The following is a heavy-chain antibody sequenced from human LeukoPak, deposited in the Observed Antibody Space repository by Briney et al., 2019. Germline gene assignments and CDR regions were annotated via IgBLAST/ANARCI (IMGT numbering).Heavy chain of an antibody. V-gene: IGHV1-69*04. CDR3: ARGQKGYSGYDFGPDYGMDV. CDR1: GGTFSSYA. Sequence: ASVKVSRKASGGTFSSYAIRWVRQAPGQGLEWMGRIIPILGIANYAQKFQGRVTITADKSTSTAYMELSSLRSEDTAVYYCARGQKGYSGYDFGPDYGMDVWGQGTTVTVSS. J-gene: IGHJ6*02. CDR2: IIPILGIA. D-gene: IGHD5-12*01.